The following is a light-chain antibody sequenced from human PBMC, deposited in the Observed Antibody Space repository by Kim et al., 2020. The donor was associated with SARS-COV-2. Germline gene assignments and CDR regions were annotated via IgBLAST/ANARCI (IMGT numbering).Light chain of an antibody. CDR3: ATWDDSLNGVV. CDR2: NDG. J-gene: IGLJ3*02. CDR1: SSSMGGNV. V-gene: IGLV1-44*01. Sequence: GQEVTISCSGSSSSMGGNVVNWYQQVPGTAPKLLIYNDGARPSGVPDRFSGSKSGTSASLAISGLQSEDDTVYYCATWDDSLNGVVFGGGTQLTVL.